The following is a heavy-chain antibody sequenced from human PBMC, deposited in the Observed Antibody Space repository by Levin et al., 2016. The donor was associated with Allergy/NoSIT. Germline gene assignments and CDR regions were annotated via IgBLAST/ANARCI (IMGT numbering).Heavy chain of an antibody. J-gene: IGHJ6*02. Sequence: VRQMPGKGLEWMGIIYPGDSDTRYSPSFQGQVTISADMSANTAYLQWTSLKASDNAIYYCARRLGTMVGGDYYHAMDVWGQGTTVTVSS. V-gene: IGHV5-51*01. CDR2: IYPGDSDT. CDR3: ARRLGTMVGGDYYHAMDV. D-gene: IGHD3-10*01.